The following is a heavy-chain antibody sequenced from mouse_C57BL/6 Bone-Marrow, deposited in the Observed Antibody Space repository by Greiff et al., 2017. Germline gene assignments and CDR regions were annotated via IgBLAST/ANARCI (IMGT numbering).Heavy chain of an antibody. CDR1: YFAFMASA. Sequence: LQQSGAELVRPGSSVKLSCKDSYFAFMASALHWVKQRPGHGLEWIGSFTMYSDATEYSENLKGKATLTANTSSSTAYMELSSLTSEDSAVYYCARRDYYSNPAWVAYWGQGTLVTVSA. CDR2: FTMYSDAT. J-gene: IGHJ3*01. D-gene: IGHD2-5*01. V-gene: IGHV1-49*01. CDR3: ARRDYYSNPAWVAY.